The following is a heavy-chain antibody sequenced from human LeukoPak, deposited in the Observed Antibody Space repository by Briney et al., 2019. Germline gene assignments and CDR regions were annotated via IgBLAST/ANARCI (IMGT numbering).Heavy chain of an antibody. CDR2: VSGDGYTT. Sequence: GGSLRPSCVASEFTFEDYAMSWVRHVPGKGLEWVSLVSGDGYTTYYADSVKGRFTISRDNSKNSLYLQMNSLRAEDTALYYCAKEVVEVIPTAVDGELYFYYYGMDVWGRGTTVIVSS. J-gene: IGHJ6*02. CDR3: AKEVVEVIPTAVDGELYFYYYGMDV. V-gene: IGHV3-43*02. D-gene: IGHD2-2*01. CDR1: EFTFEDYA.